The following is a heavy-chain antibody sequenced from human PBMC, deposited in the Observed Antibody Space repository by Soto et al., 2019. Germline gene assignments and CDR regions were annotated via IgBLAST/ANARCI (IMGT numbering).Heavy chain of an antibody. Sequence: PRGSLRLSCAASGFTFSSYAMRWVRQAPGKGLEWVSSISGSGGSTYYAGSVKGRFTISRDNSKNTLYLQMNSLRAEDTALYYCAKDASSGITSFDLWGRGTLVTVSS. J-gene: IGHJ2*01. CDR1: GFTFSSYA. CDR2: ISGSGGST. CDR3: AKDASSGITSFDL. D-gene: IGHD3-3*01. V-gene: IGHV3-23*01.